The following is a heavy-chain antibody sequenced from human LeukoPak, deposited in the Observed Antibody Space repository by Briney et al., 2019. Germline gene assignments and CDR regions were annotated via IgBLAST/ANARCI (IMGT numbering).Heavy chain of an antibody. CDR2: IYPNGNNT. D-gene: IGHD1-26*01. V-gene: IGHV3-33*06. CDR1: GFTLSRYG. J-gene: IGHJ4*02. CDR3: AKHGPVPGVGYFAFDS. Sequence: GRSLRLSCAASGFTLSRYGMHWVRQAPGKGLEWVADIYPNGNNTNYADTVKGRFTISRDNSKNTLYLQMNSLRAEDTAVYYCAKHGPVPGVGYFAFDSWGQGTLVAVSS.